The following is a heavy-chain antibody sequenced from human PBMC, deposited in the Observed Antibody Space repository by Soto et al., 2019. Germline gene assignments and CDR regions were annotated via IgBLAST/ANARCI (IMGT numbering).Heavy chain of an antibody. Sequence: QITLKESGPTLVKPTQTLTLTCTFSGFSLSTSGVGVGWIRQPPGKALEWLALIYWDDDKRYSPSLKSRLTIHKDPSKNQVVLTMTTMDPVDTATYYCAHSRPMTPVTRNAFHIWGQGTMVTVSS. D-gene: IGHD4-17*01. CDR1: GFSLSTSGVG. CDR3: AHSRPMTPVTRNAFHI. V-gene: IGHV2-5*02. CDR2: IYWDDDK. J-gene: IGHJ3*02.